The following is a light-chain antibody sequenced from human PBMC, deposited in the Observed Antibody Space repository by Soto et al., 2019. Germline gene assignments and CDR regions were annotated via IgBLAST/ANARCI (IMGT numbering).Light chain of an antibody. Sequence: EIQITQSPSSLSASVVDRFTITCRASQGISTWLAWYQQKAGKAPNLLIYGASNLHSGVPSRFSGSGSGTNFTLTISSLQPEDFATYYCQQANSFPITFGQGTRLEIK. CDR1: QGISTW. V-gene: IGKV1-12*01. CDR2: GAS. CDR3: QQANSFPIT. J-gene: IGKJ5*01.